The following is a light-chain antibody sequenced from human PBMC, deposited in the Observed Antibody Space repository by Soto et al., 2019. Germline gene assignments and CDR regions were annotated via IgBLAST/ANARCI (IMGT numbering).Light chain of an antibody. Sequence: DIQMTQSPSSLSASVGDRVTITSLASQTISSWLAWYQQKPGKAPKLLIYKASTLKSGVPSRFSGSGSGTDFTLTISGLQPEDVATYYCLQDNNYPLTFGGGTKVDIK. CDR3: LQDNNYPLT. CDR2: KAS. J-gene: IGKJ4*01. V-gene: IGKV1-5*03. CDR1: QTISSW.